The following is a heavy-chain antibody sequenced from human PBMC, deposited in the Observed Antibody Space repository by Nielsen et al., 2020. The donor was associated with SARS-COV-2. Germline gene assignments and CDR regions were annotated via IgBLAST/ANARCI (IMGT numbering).Heavy chain of an antibody. CDR3: AITYSGWPYNGFDP. V-gene: IGHV4-39*01. D-gene: IGHD6-19*01. CDR1: GGSISSSSYY. J-gene: IGHJ5*02. Sequence: SEPLSLTCTVSGGSISSSSYYWGWIRQPPGKGLEWIVSIYYSGSTYYNPSLKSRVTISVDTSKNQFSLKLSSVTSADTAVYYCAITYSGWPYNGFDPWGQGTLVTVSS. CDR2: IYYSGST.